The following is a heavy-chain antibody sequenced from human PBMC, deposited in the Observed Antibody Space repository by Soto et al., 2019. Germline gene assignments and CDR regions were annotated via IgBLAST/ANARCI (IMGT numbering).Heavy chain of an antibody. CDR1: GGTFSSHG. CDR2: IIPMYSTV. CDR3: ASRRHCSGGSCLDWFDP. J-gene: IGHJ5*02. D-gene: IGHD2-15*01. V-gene: IGHV1-69*13. Sequence: ASVKVSCKASGGTFSSHGFSWVRQAPGQGLEWMGGIIPMYSTVDSAQKFQGRVTITADEFTSTVYMELSSLRSEDTAVYYCASRRHCSGGSCLDWFDPWGQGTLVTVSS.